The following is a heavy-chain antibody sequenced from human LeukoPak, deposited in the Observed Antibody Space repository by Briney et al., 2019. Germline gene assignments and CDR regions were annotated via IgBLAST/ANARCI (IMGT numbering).Heavy chain of an antibody. D-gene: IGHD3-10*01. J-gene: IGHJ6*02. CDR3: ARVGLGYYYGSGSYNYYYGMDV. Sequence: SETLSLTCTVSVGSISSYYWSWIRQPAGKGLEWIGRIYTSGSTNYNATVKSRVIMSVETSKNQCFLKMSSVTEADTAVYYCARVGLGYYYGSGSYNYYYGMDVWGQGTTVTVSS. CDR1: VGSISSYY. CDR2: IYTSGST. V-gene: IGHV4-4*07.